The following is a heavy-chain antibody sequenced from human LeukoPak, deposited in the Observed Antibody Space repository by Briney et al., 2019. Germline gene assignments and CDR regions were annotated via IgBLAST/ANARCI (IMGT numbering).Heavy chain of an antibody. J-gene: IGHJ4*02. CDR3: ARARGIAVAETDY. D-gene: IGHD6-19*01. V-gene: IGHV1-46*01. Sequence: ASVKVSCKASGYTFTSYYMHWVRQAPGQGLEWMGIINPSGGSTSYAQKFQGRVTMTRDMSTSTVYMELCSLRSEDTAVYYCARARGIAVAETDYWGQGTLVTVSS. CDR1: GYTFTSYY. CDR2: INPSGGST.